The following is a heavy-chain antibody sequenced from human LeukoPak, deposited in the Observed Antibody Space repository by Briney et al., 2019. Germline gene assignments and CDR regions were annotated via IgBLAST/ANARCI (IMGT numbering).Heavy chain of an antibody. J-gene: IGHJ4*02. CDR1: GYTFTSYG. Sequence: ASVKVSCKASGYTFTSYGISWVRQAPGQGLEWMGWISAYNGNTNYAQKLQGRVTMTTDTSTSTAYMELRSLRSDDTAVYYRARDRGVVVPAALFDYWGQGTLVTVSS. CDR2: ISAYNGNT. V-gene: IGHV1-18*01. D-gene: IGHD2-2*01. CDR3: ARDRGVVVPAALFDY.